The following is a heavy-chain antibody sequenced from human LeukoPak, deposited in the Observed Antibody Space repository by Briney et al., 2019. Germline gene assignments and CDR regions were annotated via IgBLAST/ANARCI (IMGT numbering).Heavy chain of an antibody. CDR1: GFTFSDSA. CDR3: ARDLRGNWFDP. CDR2: ISFSGGNT. Sequence: GGSLRLSCAASGFTFSDSAMNWVRQAPGKGLEWVSLISFSGGNTYYADSVRGRFTISRDNSKDTLYLQMNSLRAEDTAVYYCARDLRGNWFDPWGQGTLVTVSS. V-gene: IGHV3-23*01. J-gene: IGHJ5*02.